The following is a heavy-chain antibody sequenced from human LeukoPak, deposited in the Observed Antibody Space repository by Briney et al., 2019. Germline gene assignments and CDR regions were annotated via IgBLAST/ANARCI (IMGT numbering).Heavy chain of an antibody. Sequence: GGSLRLSCAASGFTFSSYSMNWVRQAPGKGLEWVSYISSSSSTIYYADSVKGRFTISRDNAKNSLYLQMNSLRAEDTAVYYCAREGGNDYVWGSYRFFDYWGQGTLVTVSS. CDR3: AREGGNDYVWGSYRFFDY. J-gene: IGHJ4*02. V-gene: IGHV3-48*04. CDR1: GFTFSSYS. CDR2: ISSSSSTI. D-gene: IGHD3-16*02.